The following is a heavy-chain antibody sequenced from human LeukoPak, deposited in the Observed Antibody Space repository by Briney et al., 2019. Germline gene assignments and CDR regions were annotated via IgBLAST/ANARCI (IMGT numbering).Heavy chain of an antibody. CDR1: GFTSSNYA. CDR2: ISGSGSSI. V-gene: IGHV3-23*01. D-gene: IGHD3-3*01. CDR3: AMGATSWSGYSFPKIFQH. J-gene: IGHJ1*01. Sequence: GGSLRLSCAASGFTSSNYAVNWIRQAPGKGLKWVSVISGSGSSIYYTDSVKGRFTISRDNSKNTLYLQMNSLRAEDTAVYYCAMGATSWSGYSFPKIFQHWGRGTLVTVSS.